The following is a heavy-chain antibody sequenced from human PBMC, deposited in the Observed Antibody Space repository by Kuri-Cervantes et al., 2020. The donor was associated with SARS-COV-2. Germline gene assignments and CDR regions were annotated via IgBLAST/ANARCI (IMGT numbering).Heavy chain of an antibody. D-gene: IGHD2-2*02. CDR2: ISYDGSNK. J-gene: IGHJ6*03. CDR3: ARDQRADCSSTSCYIGGYYYYMDV. V-gene: IGHV3-30-3*01. Sequence: GESLKISCAASGFTFSSYAMHWVRQAPGKGLEWVAVISYDGSNKYYADSVKGRFTISRDNSKNTLYLQMNSLRAEDTAVYYCARDQRADCSSTSCYIGGYYYYMDVWGKGTTVTVSS. CDR1: GFTFSSYA.